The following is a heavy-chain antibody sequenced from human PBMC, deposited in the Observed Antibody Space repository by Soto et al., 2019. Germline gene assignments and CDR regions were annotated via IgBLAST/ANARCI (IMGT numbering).Heavy chain of an antibody. CDR1: GFTFSNYW. J-gene: IGHJ4*02. D-gene: IGHD2-8*01. CDR2: IKQDGSEK. CDR3: ARGNGRLDY. V-gene: IGHV3-7*01. Sequence: EVQLVESGGGLVQPGGSLRLSCAASGFTFSNYWMSWVRQAPGKGLEWVANIKQDGSEKNYVDSMRGRFTISRDNAKNALFLQMNSLRAEDTAVYYCARGNGRLDYWGQGTLVTVSS.